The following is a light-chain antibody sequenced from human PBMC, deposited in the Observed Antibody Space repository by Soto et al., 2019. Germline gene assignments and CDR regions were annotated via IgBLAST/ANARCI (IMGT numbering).Light chain of an antibody. V-gene: IGKV4-1*01. CDR3: QQYYSTLPG. CDR1: QSVLYSSNNKNY. J-gene: IGKJ1*01. Sequence: DIVMTQSPDSLAVSLGERATIDCKSSQSVLYSSNNKNYLAWYQQKPGQPPKLLINGASTRESGVPDRFSGSGSGTDFTLTISSLQAEDVAVYYCQQYYSTLPGFGQGTKVGIE. CDR2: GAS.